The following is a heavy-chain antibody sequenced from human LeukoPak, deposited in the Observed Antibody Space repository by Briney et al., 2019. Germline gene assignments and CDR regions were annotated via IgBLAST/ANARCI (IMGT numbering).Heavy chain of an antibody. D-gene: IGHD3-9*01. V-gene: IGHV4-59*08. J-gene: IGHJ3*02. CDR2: ISYSGST. CDR1: GGSINNHD. CDR3: ARARYVNSFYALDI. Sequence: SETLSLTCTVSGGSINNHDWSWIRQPPGKGLEWIGYISYSGSTNYNPSLKSRVTISVDTSKNQFSLELSSVTAADTAVYYCARARYVNSFYALDIWGQGTFATDSS.